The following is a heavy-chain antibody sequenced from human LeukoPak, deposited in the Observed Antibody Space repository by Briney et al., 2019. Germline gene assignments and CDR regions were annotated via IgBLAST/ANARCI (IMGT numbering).Heavy chain of an antibody. V-gene: IGHV3-7*01. J-gene: IGHJ6*02. D-gene: IGHD3-16*01. CDR3: ARETSLAGGYYYYGLDV. CDR2: IDKDGNEK. CDR1: GLTSSPYW. Sequence: GGSLRLSCAASGLTSSPYWMNWVRQAPGKGLEWVANIDKDGNEKSYVDSVKGRFTISRDNAKNSLFLQMNSLRAEDTAVYYCARETSLAGGYYYYGLDVWGQGTTVTVSS.